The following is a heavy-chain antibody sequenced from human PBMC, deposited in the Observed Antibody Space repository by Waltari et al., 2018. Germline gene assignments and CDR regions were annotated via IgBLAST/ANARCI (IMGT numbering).Heavy chain of an antibody. CDR2: IDYSGSA. CDR1: GGSISSSSYY. CDR3: ARHGALRTNFDY. D-gene: IGHD1-1*01. Sequence: QLQLQESGPGLVKPSETLSLTCTVSGGSISSSSYYWGWIRQPPGKGLEWIGSIDYSGSAYYNPSRKSRVTTSVDTSKNQVSLKLTSVTAADTAVYYCARHGALRTNFDYWGQGSLVTVSS. V-gene: IGHV4-39*01. J-gene: IGHJ4*02.